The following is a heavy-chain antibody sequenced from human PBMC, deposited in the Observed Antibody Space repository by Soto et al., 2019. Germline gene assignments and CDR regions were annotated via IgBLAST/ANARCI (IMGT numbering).Heavy chain of an antibody. CDR3: AKISPLTTVTTTFDY. Sequence: EVQLLESGGGLVQPGGSLRLSCAASGFTFSSYAMSWVRQAPGKGLEWVSAISGSGGSTYYADSVKGRFTISRDNSKNTLYLQMNRLRAEDTAVYYYAKISPLTTVTTTFDYWGQGTLVTVSS. V-gene: IGHV3-23*01. CDR1: GFTFSSYA. J-gene: IGHJ4*02. D-gene: IGHD4-17*01. CDR2: ISGSGGST.